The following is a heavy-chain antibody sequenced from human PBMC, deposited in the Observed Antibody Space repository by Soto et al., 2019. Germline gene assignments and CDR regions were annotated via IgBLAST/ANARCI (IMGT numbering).Heavy chain of an antibody. V-gene: IGHV1-2*02. CDR3: ATSSDWSPLLDY. Sequence: VQLVQSGAEVTKPGASVKVSCKASEHTFTGYYLHWVRQAPGQGLEWMGWINPNGGGTIYAQKFQGRLTMTRDTSISTVYMELSGLRADDTAFYFCATSSDWSPLLDYWGQGTLVTVSS. D-gene: IGHD6-19*01. CDR2: INPNGGGT. CDR1: EHTFTGYY. J-gene: IGHJ4*02.